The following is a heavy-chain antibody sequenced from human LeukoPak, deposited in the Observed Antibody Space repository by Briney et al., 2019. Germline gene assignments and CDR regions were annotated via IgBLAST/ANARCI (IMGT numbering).Heavy chain of an antibody. CDR2: IVVGSGNT. D-gene: IGHD3-3*01. CDR3: AADRGDNYDFWSGYYTGAYYYYYMDV. CDR1: GFTFTSSA. Sequence: GASGKVSCKASGFTFTSSAVQWGRQARGQRVEGRGWIVVGSGNTNNAQKFQERGTITRDMSTSTAYMALSSLRSEDTAVYYCAADRGDNYDFWSGYYTGAYYYYYMDVWGKGTTVTVSS. J-gene: IGHJ6*03. V-gene: IGHV1-58*01.